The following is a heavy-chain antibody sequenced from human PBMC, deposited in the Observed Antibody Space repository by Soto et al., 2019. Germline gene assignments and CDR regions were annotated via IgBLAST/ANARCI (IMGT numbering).Heavy chain of an antibody. Sequence: SVKVSCKASGGTLSTYAISWVRQAPGQGLEWMGGIIPILHITNIAQNFQGRVTVTADESTGTAYMELSSLRSEDTAVYFCARNQLLQRDYYYAMDVWGQGTTVTVSS. CDR3: ARNQLLQRDYYYAMDV. V-gene: IGHV1-69*13. CDR2: IIPILHIT. J-gene: IGHJ6*02. CDR1: GGTLSTYA. D-gene: IGHD2-2*01.